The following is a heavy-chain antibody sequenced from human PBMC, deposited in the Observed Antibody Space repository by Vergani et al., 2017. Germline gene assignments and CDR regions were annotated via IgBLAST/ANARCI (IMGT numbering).Heavy chain of an antibody. CDR2: IYYSGST. Sequence: QVQLQESGPGLVKPSETLSLTCTVSGGSISSYYWSWIRQPPAKGLEWIGYIYYSGSTNYNPSLKSRVTISVDTSKNQFSLKLSSVTAADTAVYYCARGHYDILTGYYPHNWFDPWGQGTLVTVSS. CDR3: ARGHYDILTGYYPHNWFDP. J-gene: IGHJ5*02. V-gene: IGHV4-59*01. CDR1: GGSISSYY. D-gene: IGHD3-9*01.